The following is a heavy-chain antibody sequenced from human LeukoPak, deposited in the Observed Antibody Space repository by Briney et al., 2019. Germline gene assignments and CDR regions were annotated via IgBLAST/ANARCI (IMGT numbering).Heavy chain of an antibody. Sequence: AASVKVSCKASGGTFSSYTISWVRQAPGQGLEWMGMIIPILGIANYAQKFQGRVTITADKSTSTAYMELSSLRSGDTAVYYCARGVGDLDYWGQGTLVTVSS. CDR2: IIPILGIA. D-gene: IGHD3-16*01. V-gene: IGHV1-69*02. CDR3: ARGVGDLDY. CDR1: GGTFSSYT. J-gene: IGHJ4*02.